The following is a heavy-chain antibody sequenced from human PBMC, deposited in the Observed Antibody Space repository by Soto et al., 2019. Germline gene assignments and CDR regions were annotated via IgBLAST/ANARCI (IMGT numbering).Heavy chain of an antibody. CDR2: IIPILGIA. Sequence: QVQLVQSGAEVKKPGSSVKVSCKASGGTFSSYTISWVRQTPGQGLEWMGRIIPILGIANYAQKFQGRVTITADKSTSTAYMELSSLRSEDTAVYYCARVAALARAFDIWGQGTMVTVSS. CDR3: ARVAALARAFDI. J-gene: IGHJ3*02. CDR1: GGTFSSYT. V-gene: IGHV1-69*02.